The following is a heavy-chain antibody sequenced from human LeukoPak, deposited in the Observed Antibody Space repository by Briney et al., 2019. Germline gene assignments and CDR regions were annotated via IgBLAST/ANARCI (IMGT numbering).Heavy chain of an antibody. CDR1: GGCISSYY. V-gene: IGHV4-4*07. CDR3: ARGDIVVVPASQIPVYYYYYMDV. D-gene: IGHD2-2*01. Sequence: SETLSLTCTVSGGCISSYYWSWIRQPAGKGLEWIGRIYTSGSTNYNPSLKSRVTMSVDTSKNQFSLKLSSVTAADTAVYYCARGDIVVVPASQIPVYYYYYMDVWGKGTTVTVSS. J-gene: IGHJ6*03. CDR2: IYTSGST.